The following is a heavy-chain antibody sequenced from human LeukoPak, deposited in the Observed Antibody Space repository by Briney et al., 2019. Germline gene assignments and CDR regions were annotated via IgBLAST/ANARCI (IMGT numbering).Heavy chain of an antibody. CDR2: ISYDGSNK. CDR3: AKGGEQVTWNFQN. CDR1: GFTFSSYG. D-gene: IGHD1/OR15-1a*01. J-gene: IGHJ1*01. V-gene: IGHV3-30*18. Sequence: GRSLRLSCAASGFTFSSYGMHWVRQAPGKGLEWVAVISYDGSNKYYADSVKGRFTISRDDPHNTLYLQMNSLRAEDTAVYYCAKGGEQVTWNFQNWGQGTLVTVSS.